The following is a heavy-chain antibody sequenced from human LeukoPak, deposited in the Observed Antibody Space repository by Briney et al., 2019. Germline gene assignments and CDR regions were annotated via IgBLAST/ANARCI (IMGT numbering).Heavy chain of an antibody. CDR3: AMGEYSSSSVGYYGMDV. CDR2: IIPIFGTA. D-gene: IGHD6-6*01. CDR1: GGTFSSYA. J-gene: IGHJ6*02. Sequence: GASVKVSCKASGGTFSSYAISWVRHAPGQGLEWMGGIIPIFGTANYAQKFQGRVTITADESTSTAYMELSSLRSEDTAVYYCAMGEYSSSSVGYYGMDVWGQGTTVTVSS. V-gene: IGHV1-69*13.